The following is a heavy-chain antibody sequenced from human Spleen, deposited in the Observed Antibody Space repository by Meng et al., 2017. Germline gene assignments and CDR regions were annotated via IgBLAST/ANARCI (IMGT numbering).Heavy chain of an antibody. CDR2: IYHSGYT. CDR3: TRGGWSFYFDY. V-gene: IGHV4-38-2*02. D-gene: IGHD2-21*01. Sequence: SETLSLTCTVSGYSISSGYYSGWIRQPPGKGLEWIGSIYHSGYTYYNPSLKSRVTISVDTSKNEFSLKLSSVTAADTAVYYCTRGGWSFYFDYWGQRTLVTVSS. J-gene: IGHJ4*02. CDR1: GYSISSGYY.